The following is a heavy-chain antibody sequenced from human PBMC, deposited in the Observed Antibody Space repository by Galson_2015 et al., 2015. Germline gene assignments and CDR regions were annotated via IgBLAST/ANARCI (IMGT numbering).Heavy chain of an antibody. Sequence: ETLSLTCTVSGASISSSYWSWVRQPPGKGLEWIGYIYHSGTTNYNPSLKSRVTISVDTSKNQFSLKLSSVTAADTAVYYRARRRDYFDYWGQGTLVTVSS. CDR2: IYHSGTT. V-gene: IGHV4-59*01. J-gene: IGHJ4*02. CDR3: ARRRDYFDY. CDR1: GASISSSY.